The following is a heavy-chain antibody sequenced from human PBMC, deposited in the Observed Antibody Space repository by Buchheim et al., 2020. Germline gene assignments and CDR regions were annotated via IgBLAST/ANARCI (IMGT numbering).Heavy chain of an antibody. V-gene: IGHV4-30-4*01. D-gene: IGHD4-11*01. CDR1: GDSISSGDYY. CDR2: IYYSGST. CDR3: ARGLSYSNYLPFDY. J-gene: IGHJ4*02. Sequence: VQLQESGPGLVKPSQTLSLTCTVSGDSISSGDYYWSWIRQPSGKGLEWIGYIYYSGSTYYNPSLKTRVTISVDTSKHQSSLKLRSVTAADTAVYYCARGLSYSNYLPFDYWGQGTL.